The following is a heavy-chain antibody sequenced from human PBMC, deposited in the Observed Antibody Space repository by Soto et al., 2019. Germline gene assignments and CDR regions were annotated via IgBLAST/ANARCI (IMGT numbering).Heavy chain of an antibody. Sequence: GGSLRLSCAASGFTFSSYAMSWVRQAPGKGLEWVSAISGSGGSTYYADSVKGRFTISRDNSKNTLYLQMNSLRAEDTAVYYCAKDTGDCSSTSCYVGIDYWGQGTLVTVSS. CDR2: ISGSGGST. V-gene: IGHV3-23*01. CDR1: GFTFSSYA. CDR3: AKDTGDCSSTSCYVGIDY. J-gene: IGHJ4*02. D-gene: IGHD2-2*01.